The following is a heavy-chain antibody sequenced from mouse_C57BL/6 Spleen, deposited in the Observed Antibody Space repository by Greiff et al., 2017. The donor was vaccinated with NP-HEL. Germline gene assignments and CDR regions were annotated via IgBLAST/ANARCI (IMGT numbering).Heavy chain of an antibody. CDR3: TTRIYYDYPMDY. V-gene: IGHV14-4*01. Sequence: EVKLMESGAELVRPGASVKLSCTASGFNIKDDYMHWVKQRPEQGLEWIGWIDPENGDTEYASKFQGKATITADPSSNTAYLQLSSLTSEDTAVYYCTTRIYYDYPMDYWGQGTSVTVSS. J-gene: IGHJ4*01. CDR1: GFNIKDDY. D-gene: IGHD2-4*01. CDR2: IDPENGDT.